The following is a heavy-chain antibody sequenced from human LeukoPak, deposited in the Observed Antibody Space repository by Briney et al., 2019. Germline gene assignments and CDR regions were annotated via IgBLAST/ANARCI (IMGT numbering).Heavy chain of an antibody. J-gene: IGHJ4*02. V-gene: IGHV3-21*01. CDR3: ARDVSRISDY. CDR2: ISPSSHYI. D-gene: IGHD2-15*01. Sequence: GGSLRLSCAGSGFTFSNYSINWVRQAPGKGLEWVSSISPSSHYIYYTDSVKGRFTISRDNAKNLLYLQMNSLGAEDTAVYYCARDVSRISDYWGRGTLVTVSS. CDR1: GFTFSNYS.